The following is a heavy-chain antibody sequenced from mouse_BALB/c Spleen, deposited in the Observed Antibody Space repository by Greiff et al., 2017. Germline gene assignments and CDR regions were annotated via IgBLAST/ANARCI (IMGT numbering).Heavy chain of an antibody. CDR1: GFSLTSYD. CDR2: IWTGGGT. Sequence: VQLQESGPGLVAPSQSLSITCTVSGFSLTSYDISWIRQPPGKGLEWLGVIWTGGGTNYNSAFMSRLSISKDNSKSQVFLKMNSLQTDDTAIYYCVRDYYGSSYDWFAYWGQGTLVTVSA. J-gene: IGHJ3*01. CDR3: VRDYYGSSYDWFAY. V-gene: IGHV2-9-2*01. D-gene: IGHD1-1*01.